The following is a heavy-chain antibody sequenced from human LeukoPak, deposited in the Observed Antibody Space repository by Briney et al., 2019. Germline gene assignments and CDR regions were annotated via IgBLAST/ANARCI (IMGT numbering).Heavy chain of an antibody. D-gene: IGHD3-10*01. CDR2: INHSGST. V-gene: IGHV4-34*01. Sequence: GSLRLSCAASGFTFSSYAMSWVRQPPGKGLEWIGEINHSGSTKYNPSLKSRVTISVDTSKNQFSLNLSSVTAADTAVYYCARSGSGFYTTFDYWGQGTLVTVSS. J-gene: IGHJ4*02. CDR1: GFTFSSYA. CDR3: ARSGSGFYTTFDY.